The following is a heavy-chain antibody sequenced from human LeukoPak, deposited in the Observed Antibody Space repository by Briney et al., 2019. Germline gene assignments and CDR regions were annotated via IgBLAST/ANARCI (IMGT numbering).Heavy chain of an antibody. CDR2: ISYDGSNK. CDR3: AKDPSMVRGVIIRLPADY. Sequence: GGSLRLSCAASGFTFSSYGMHWVRQAPGKGLEWVAVISYDGSNKYYADSVKGRFTISRDNSKNTLYLQMNSLRAEDTAVYYCAKDPSMVRGVIIRLPADYWGQGTLVTVSS. CDR1: GFTFSSYG. D-gene: IGHD3-10*01. J-gene: IGHJ4*02. V-gene: IGHV3-30*18.